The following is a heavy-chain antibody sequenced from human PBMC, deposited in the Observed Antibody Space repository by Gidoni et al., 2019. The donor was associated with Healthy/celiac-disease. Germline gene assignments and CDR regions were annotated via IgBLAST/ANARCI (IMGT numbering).Heavy chain of an antibody. CDR3: ARSDYGGNSLDYYYYMDV. Sequence: QVQLVQSGAEVKKPGSSVKVSCKASGGTFSSYAISWVRQAPGPGLEWMGGIIPIFGTANYAQKFQGRVTITADESTSTAYMELSSLRSEDTAVYYCARSDYGGNSLDYYYYMDVWGKGTTVTVSS. CDR2: IIPIFGTA. D-gene: IGHD4-17*01. J-gene: IGHJ6*03. CDR1: GGTFSSYA. V-gene: IGHV1-69*01.